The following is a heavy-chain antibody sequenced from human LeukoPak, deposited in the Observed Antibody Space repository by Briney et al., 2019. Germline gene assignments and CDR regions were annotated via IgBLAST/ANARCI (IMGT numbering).Heavy chain of an antibody. CDR3: ARDRSTTHFDY. J-gene: IGHJ4*02. CDR1: GFTLSSYA. CDR2: ISYDGSSK. D-gene: IGHD5/OR15-5a*01. Sequence: PGRSLRLSCAASGFTLSSYAMHWVRQAPGKGLEWVALISYDGSSKYYADSVKGRFTISRDNSKDTLYLQMDSLRAEDTAVYYCARDRSTTHFDYWGQGTLVTVSS. V-gene: IGHV3-30-3*01.